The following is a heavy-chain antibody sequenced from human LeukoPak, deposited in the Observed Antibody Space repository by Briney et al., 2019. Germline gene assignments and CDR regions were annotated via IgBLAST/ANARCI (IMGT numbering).Heavy chain of an antibody. CDR3: VKAVPVSTIYD. Sequence: GGSLRLSCVASGFIVSTNYMSWVRQAPGKGLEWVAVIFRGDGTYHADSVKGRFTISRDASKNTVYLHMNSLTAEDTAIYYCVKAVPVSTIYDWGQGVLVTVSS. CDR2: IFRGDGT. V-gene: IGHV3-66*01. CDR1: GFIVSTNY. D-gene: IGHD1-1*01. J-gene: IGHJ4*02.